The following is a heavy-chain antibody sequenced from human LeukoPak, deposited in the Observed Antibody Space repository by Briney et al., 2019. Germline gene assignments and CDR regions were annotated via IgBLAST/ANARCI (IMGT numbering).Heavy chain of an antibody. D-gene: IGHD6-13*01. CDR1: GGSFSGYY. J-gene: IGHJ4*02. CDR3: ARETITDSSSWYFLSEDY. Sequence: SETLSLTCAVYGGSFSGYYWTWIRQPPGKGLEWIGEINHSGSANYNPSLKSRVTISIDTSKTQFSLKLSSVTAADTAVYYCARETITDSSSWYFLSEDYWGQGTLVTVSS. V-gene: IGHV4-34*01. CDR2: INHSGSA.